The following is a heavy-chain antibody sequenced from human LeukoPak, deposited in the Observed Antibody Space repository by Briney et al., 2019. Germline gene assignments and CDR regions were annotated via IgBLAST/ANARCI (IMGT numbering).Heavy chain of an antibody. CDR1: GYTFTGYY. V-gene: IGHV1-2*02. J-gene: IGHJ4*02. Sequence: ASVKVSCKASGYTFTGYYMHWVRQAPGQGLEWMGWINPNSGGTNYAQKFQGRVTMTRDTSISTAYMELNRLRSDDTAVYYCARAITIFGVALFDYWGQGTLVTVSS. D-gene: IGHD3-3*01. CDR2: INPNSGGT. CDR3: ARAITIFGVALFDY.